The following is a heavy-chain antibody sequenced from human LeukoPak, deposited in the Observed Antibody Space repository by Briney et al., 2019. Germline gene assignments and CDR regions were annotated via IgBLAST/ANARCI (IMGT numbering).Heavy chain of an antibody. CDR1: GFTFSSYA. D-gene: IGHD1-1*01. Sequence: HPGGSLRLSCAASGFTFSSYAMSWVRQAPGKGLEWVSTITGSGGSTYYANSVKGRFTISRDNSKNTLYLQMNSLRAEDTAVYYCANCGVTWMYYFESWGQGTLVTVSS. CDR2: ITGSGGST. CDR3: ANCGVTWMYYFES. V-gene: IGHV3-23*01. J-gene: IGHJ4*02.